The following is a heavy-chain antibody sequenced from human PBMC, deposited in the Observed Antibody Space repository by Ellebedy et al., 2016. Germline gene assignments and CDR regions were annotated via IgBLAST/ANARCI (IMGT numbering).Heavy chain of an antibody. V-gene: IGHV1-8*01. J-gene: IGHJ6*03. CDR1: GYTSTSYD. CDR3: ARSPTTGYYYYYYYMDV. D-gene: IGHD5-18*01. CDR2: MNPNSGNT. Sequence: ASVKVSCXASGYTSTSYDINWVRQATGQGLEWMGWMNPNSGNTGYAQKFQGRVTMTRNTSISTAYMELSSLRSEDTAVYYCARSPTTGYYYYYYYMDVWGKGTTVTVSS.